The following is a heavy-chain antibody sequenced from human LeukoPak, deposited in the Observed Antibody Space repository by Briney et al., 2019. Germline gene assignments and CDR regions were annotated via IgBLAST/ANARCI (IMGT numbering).Heavy chain of an antibody. CDR3: AKSGGSGNYYPVFYYMDV. Sequence: GGSLRLSCAASGFTFSRYGMSWVRQAPGKGLEWVSGLTTSGGSTYYADSVKGRFTISRDNSKNTLYLQMNSLRAEDTAVYYCAKSGGSGNYYPVFYYMDVWGKGTTVIISS. CDR2: LTTSGGST. D-gene: IGHD3-10*01. J-gene: IGHJ6*03. CDR1: GFTFSRYG. V-gene: IGHV3-23*01.